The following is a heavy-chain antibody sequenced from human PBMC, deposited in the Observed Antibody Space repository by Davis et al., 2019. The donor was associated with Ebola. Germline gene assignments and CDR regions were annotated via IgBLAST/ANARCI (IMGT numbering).Heavy chain of an antibody. D-gene: IGHD1-1*01. CDR3: GRTSVQLDPLDY. V-gene: IGHV4-39*07. CDR1: GVSIRSSSYY. CDR2: IYHSGST. J-gene: IGHJ4*02. Sequence: MPSETLSLSCTVSGVSIRSSSYYWVWIRQPPGKGLDWIGSIYHSGSTNYNPSLKSRVTISVDKSKNQFSLKLSPVTAADTAVYYCGRTSVQLDPLDYWGQGTLVTVSS.